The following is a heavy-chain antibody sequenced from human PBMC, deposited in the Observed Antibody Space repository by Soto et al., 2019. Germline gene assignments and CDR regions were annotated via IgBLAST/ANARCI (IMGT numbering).Heavy chain of an antibody. CDR3: VRLVGEDYSGGRYYYGLDV. CDR2: INHSGST. V-gene: IGHV4-34*01. J-gene: IGHJ6*02. CDR1: GGYFSGFY. D-gene: IGHD3-16*01. Sequence: QVQLQQWGAGLLKPSGTLSLTCAVYGGYFSGFYCAWIRQPPGKGLEWIGEINHSGSTNYNPSLMNRVSLSVDTSKNQFSLKLSSVTAAYTAVYYCVRLVGEDYSGGRYYYGLDVWGQGTTVTVSS.